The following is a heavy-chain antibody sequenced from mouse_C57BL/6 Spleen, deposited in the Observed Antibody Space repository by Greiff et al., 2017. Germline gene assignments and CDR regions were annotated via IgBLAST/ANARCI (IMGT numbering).Heavy chain of an antibody. Sequence: VQLQQSGPELVKPGASVKMSCKASGYTFTDYNMHWVKQGHGKSLEWIGYINPNNGGTSYNQKFKGKATLTVNKSSSTAYMELRSLRSEDTAVYYCARWWLLRYFDVWGTGTTVTVSS. CDR2: INPNNGGT. V-gene: IGHV1-22*01. CDR1: GYTFTDYN. D-gene: IGHD2-3*01. J-gene: IGHJ1*03. CDR3: ARWWLLRYFDV.